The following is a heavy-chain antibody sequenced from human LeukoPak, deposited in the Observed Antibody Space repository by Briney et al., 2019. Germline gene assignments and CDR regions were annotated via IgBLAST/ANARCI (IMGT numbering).Heavy chain of an antibody. CDR2: IYTSGAT. CDR1: GGSIKSYY. CDR3: ARDLAGYSSGWAFDY. J-gene: IGHJ4*02. V-gene: IGHV4-4*07. D-gene: IGHD6-19*01. Sequence: PSETLSLTCTVSGGSIKSYYWTWIRQPAGKGLEWIGRIYTSGATDYNPSLKSRATMPVDTSKNQFSLNLNSVTAADTALYYCARDLAGYSSGWAFDYWGQGILVTVSS.